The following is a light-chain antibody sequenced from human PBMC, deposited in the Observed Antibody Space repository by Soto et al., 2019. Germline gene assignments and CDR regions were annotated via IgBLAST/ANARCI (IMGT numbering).Light chain of an antibody. CDR1: SSDVGSYNL. V-gene: IGLV2-23*01. CDR2: EGS. Sequence: QSALTQPASVSGSPGQSITISCTGTSSDVGSYNLVSWYQQHPGKAPKLMIYEGSQRPSGVSSRFSGSKSGNTASLTISGLQDEDEADYYCCAHAGSSTVLFGGGTKVTVL. J-gene: IGLJ2*01. CDR3: CAHAGSSTVL.